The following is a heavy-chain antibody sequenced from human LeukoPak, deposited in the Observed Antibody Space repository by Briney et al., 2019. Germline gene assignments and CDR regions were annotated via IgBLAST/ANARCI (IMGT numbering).Heavy chain of an antibody. CDR3: TRGLEY. Sequence: PGGSLRLSCSASGFTFTAYTMNWVRQAPGKGPEWVSCIDYGGSVTHYADSVKGRFTISRDNAENSLYLQMNSLRVEDTAVYYCTRGLEYWSQGVQVTVSS. J-gene: IGHJ4*02. CDR2: IDYGGSVT. CDR1: GFTFTAYT. V-gene: IGHV3-48*01.